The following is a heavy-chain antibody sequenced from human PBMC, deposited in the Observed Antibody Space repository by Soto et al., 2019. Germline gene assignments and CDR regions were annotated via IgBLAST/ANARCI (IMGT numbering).Heavy chain of an antibody. CDR2: IYYVGTT. D-gene: IGHD3-10*01. J-gene: IGHJ4*02. V-gene: IGHV4-59*08. Sequence: SETLSLTCTVSGGSFSPNYWAWIRQPPGKGLEWIGYIYYVGTTSYNPSLKSRVTITVETSKSQFSLRLTSVTASDTAVYYCARHGIWFWEPHYPPAHFDFWGQGTLVTVSS. CDR1: GGSFSPNY. CDR3: ARHGIWFWEPHYPPAHFDF.